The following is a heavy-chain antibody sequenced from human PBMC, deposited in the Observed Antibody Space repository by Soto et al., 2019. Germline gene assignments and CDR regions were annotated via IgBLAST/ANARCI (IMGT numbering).Heavy chain of an antibody. CDR1: GFTFDDYA. J-gene: IGHJ3*02. D-gene: IGHD2-15*01. CDR3: AKGRKVAPGAFDI. V-gene: IGHV3-9*01. CDR2: ISWNSGSI. Sequence: GGSLRLSCAASGFTFDDYAMHWVRQAPGKGLEWVSGISWNSGSIGYADSVKGRFTISRDNAKNSLYLQMNSLRAEDTALYYCAKGRKVAPGAFDIWGQGTMVTVSS.